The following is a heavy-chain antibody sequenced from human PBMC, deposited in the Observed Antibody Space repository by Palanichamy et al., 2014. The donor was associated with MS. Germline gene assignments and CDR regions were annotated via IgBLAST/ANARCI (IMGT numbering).Heavy chain of an antibody. CDR2: ISGSGGDSGGST. CDR3: AKDSVVSTKWQLGQKRGYFDY. CDR1: GFTFSTYA. V-gene: IGHV3-23*01. Sequence: EVQLLESGGGLVQPGGSLRLSCAASGFTFSTYAMSWVRQAPGKGAGVGSQGISGSGGDSGGSTYYADSVKGRFTISRDNSKNTLYLQMNSLRAEDTAVYYCAKDSVVSTKWQLGQKRGYFDYWGQGTLVTVSS. D-gene: IGHD6-6*01. J-gene: IGHJ4*02.